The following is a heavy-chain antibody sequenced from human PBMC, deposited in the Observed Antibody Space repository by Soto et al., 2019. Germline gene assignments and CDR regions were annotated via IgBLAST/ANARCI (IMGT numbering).Heavy chain of an antibody. V-gene: IGHV4-39*07. CDR2: IYYSGST. Sequence: SETLSLTCTVSGGSISSRSHSWGWIRQPPGKGLEWIGSIYYSGSTYYNPSLRSRVSLSVDTSTKQFSLKLTSRTAADRGVYYCARGVDSWSGYLFWGQGTPVTVSS. CDR1: GGSISSRSHS. D-gene: IGHD3-3*01. J-gene: IGHJ4*02. CDR3: ARGVDSWSGYLF.